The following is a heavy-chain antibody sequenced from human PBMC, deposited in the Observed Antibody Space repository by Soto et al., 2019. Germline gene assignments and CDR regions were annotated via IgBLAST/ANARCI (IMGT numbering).Heavy chain of an antibody. Sequence: QVQLQESGPRLVQPSETLSLICSVSGGSISGYYWSWIRQPAGKGLEWIGRIYGSGSVDYHPSLKRRVTMSVGTSKNHFSLKLSSVTAADTAVYYWARDHSDQLWFGGGFEPWGQGILVTVSA. V-gene: IGHV4-4*07. CDR2: IYGSGSV. CDR1: GGSISGYY. D-gene: IGHD3-10*01. CDR3: ARDHSDQLWFGGGFEP. J-gene: IGHJ5*02.